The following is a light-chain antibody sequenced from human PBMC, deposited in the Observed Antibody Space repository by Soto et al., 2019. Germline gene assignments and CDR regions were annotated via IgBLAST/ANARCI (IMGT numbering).Light chain of an antibody. Sequence: QSVLTQPASVSGSPGQSITISCTGTTNDVGGYNYVSWYQQHPGKAPKLLIFEVTSRPSGVSHRFSGSKSGNTASLTISGLQAEDEADYYCSSYTSSSTPCVFGTGTKLTVL. CDR2: EVT. J-gene: IGLJ1*01. CDR1: TNDVGGYNY. V-gene: IGLV2-14*01. CDR3: SSYTSSSTPCV.